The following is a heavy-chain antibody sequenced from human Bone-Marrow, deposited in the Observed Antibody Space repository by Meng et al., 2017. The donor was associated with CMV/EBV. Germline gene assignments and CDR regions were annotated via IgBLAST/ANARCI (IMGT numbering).Heavy chain of an antibody. J-gene: IGHJ4*01. CDR2: INPNSGGT. V-gene: IGHV1-2*02. Sequence: ASVKVSCKASGYTFTGYYMHWVRQAPGQGLEWMGWINPNSGGTNYAQKFQGKVSMTRDTSISTAYMELSRLRSDDTAVYYCARSGKWELPHFDYWGHGSRVTVSS. CDR1: GYTFTGYY. CDR3: ARSGKWELPHFDY. D-gene: IGHD1-26*01.